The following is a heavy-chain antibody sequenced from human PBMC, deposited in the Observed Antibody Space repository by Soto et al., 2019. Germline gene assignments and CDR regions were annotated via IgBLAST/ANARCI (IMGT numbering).Heavy chain of an antibody. Sequence: GASVKVSCKASGYTFTSYGISWVRQVPGQGLEWMGWISAYNGNTNYAQKLQGRVTMTTDTSTSTAYMELRSLRSDDTAVYYCARSDFWSGYSYFDYWGQGTLVTVSS. V-gene: IGHV1-18*01. CDR2: ISAYNGNT. J-gene: IGHJ4*02. CDR3: ARSDFWSGYSYFDY. D-gene: IGHD3-3*01. CDR1: GYTFTSYG.